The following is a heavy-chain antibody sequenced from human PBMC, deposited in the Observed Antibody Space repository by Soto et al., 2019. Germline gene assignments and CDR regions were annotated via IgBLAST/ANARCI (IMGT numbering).Heavy chain of an antibody. Sequence: LETLSLTCTVSGGSISGYYWSWIRQPPGNGLEWIGYMYNTGSTVYNPSFKSRVTISVDTSKNQFSLKLNSVTAADTAVYYCARDLWGYCGTDCYPLDVWGQGTTVTVSS. CDR2: MYNTGST. V-gene: IGHV4-59*01. D-gene: IGHD2-21*02. CDR3: ARDLWGYCGTDCYPLDV. CDR1: GGSISGYY. J-gene: IGHJ6*02.